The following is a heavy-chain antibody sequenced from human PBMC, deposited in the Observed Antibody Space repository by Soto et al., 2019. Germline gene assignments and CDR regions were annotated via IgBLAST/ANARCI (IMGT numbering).Heavy chain of an antibody. CDR3: ARSRRGVSDSSSRKPPYDAFDI. Sequence: GASVKVSCKASGYTFTSYDINWVRQATGQGLEWMGWMNPNSGNTGYAQKFQGRVTMTRNTSISTAYMELSSLRSEDTAVYYCARSRRGVSDSSSRKPPYDAFDIWGQGTMVTVS. CDR2: MNPNSGNT. V-gene: IGHV1-8*01. CDR1: GYTFTSYD. J-gene: IGHJ3*02. D-gene: IGHD6-13*01.